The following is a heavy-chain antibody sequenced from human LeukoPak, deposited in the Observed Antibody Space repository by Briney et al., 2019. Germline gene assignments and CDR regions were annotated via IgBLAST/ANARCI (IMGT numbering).Heavy chain of an antibody. Sequence: GGSLRLSCAASGFTFSSYWMSWVRQAPGKGLEWVASIWHDGNRKYHADSVEGRFTISRDNSKNTVYVQMNSLRADDTAVYYCTRAAGITGTSRDNWFDPWGQGTLVIVSS. CDR3: TRAAGITGTSRDNWFDP. CDR1: GFTFSSYW. V-gene: IGHV3-33*08. J-gene: IGHJ5*02. D-gene: IGHD1/OR15-1a*01. CDR2: IWHDGNRK.